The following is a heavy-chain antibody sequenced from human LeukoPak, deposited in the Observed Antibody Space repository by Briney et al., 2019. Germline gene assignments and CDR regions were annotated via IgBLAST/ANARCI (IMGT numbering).Heavy chain of an antibody. V-gene: IGHV4-39*07. CDR1: GGSITSNNYY. Sequence: SETLSLTCTVSGGSITSNNYYWGWIRQPPGKGLEFIGSIYFGRTTYYTPSLKSRVTISIDTSKNQFSLKLSSVTAADTAVYYCASRDILTGYSLFDYWGQGTLVTVSS. J-gene: IGHJ4*02. CDR3: ASRDILTGYSLFDY. D-gene: IGHD3-9*01. CDR2: IYFGRTT.